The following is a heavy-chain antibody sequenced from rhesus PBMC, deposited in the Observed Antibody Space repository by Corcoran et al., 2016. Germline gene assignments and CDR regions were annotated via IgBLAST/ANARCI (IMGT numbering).Heavy chain of an antibody. D-gene: IGHD6-31*01. V-gene: IGHV4-169*01. CDR1: GGSISSSY. J-gene: IGHJ4*01. Sequence: QLQLQESGPGLVKPSETLSVTCAVSGGSISSSYWRWIRQAPGEGLEGSGYIYGSGSSTNYNPSLTSRRTLSVATSKNQLSLKLSSVTSADTAVYYCARWGQRLVFDYWGQGVLVTVSS. CDR2: IYGSGSST. CDR3: ARWGQRLVFDY.